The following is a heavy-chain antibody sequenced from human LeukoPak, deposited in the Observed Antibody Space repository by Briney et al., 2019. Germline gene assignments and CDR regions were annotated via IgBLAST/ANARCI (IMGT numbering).Heavy chain of an antibody. J-gene: IGHJ6*03. CDR1: GGTFSSYA. CDR2: IIPIFGTA. Sequence: GASVKVSCKASGGTFSSYAISWVRQAPGQGLEWMGGIIPIFGTANYAQKFQGRVTITADKSTSTAYMELSSLRSEDTAVYYCARAGSGYYYLTGYYYYVDVWGKGTTVTVSS. V-gene: IGHV1-69*06. D-gene: IGHD3-22*01. CDR3: ARAGSGYYYLTGYYYYVDV.